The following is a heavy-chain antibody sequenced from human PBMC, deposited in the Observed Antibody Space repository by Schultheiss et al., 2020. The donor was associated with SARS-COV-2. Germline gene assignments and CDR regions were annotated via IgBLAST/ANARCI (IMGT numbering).Heavy chain of an antibody. CDR3: ARGGLLRWFDP. V-gene: IGHV4-59*12. J-gene: IGHJ5*02. Sequence: GSLRLSCTVSGGSISSYYWSWIRQPPGKGLEWIGYIYYSGSTNYNPSLKSRVTISVDTSKNQFSLKLSSVTAADTAVYYCARGGLLRWFDPWGQGTLVTVSS. CDR1: GGSISSYY. CDR2: IYYSGST. D-gene: IGHD3-10*01.